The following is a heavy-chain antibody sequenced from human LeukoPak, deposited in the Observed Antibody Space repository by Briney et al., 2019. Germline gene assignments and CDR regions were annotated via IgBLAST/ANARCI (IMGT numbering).Heavy chain of an antibody. D-gene: IGHD4-17*01. CDR2: INPNSGGT. CDR3: RTDRYGDYGDYIDY. CDR1: GYTFTGYY. Sequence: ASVKVSCKSSGYTFTGYYMHWVRQAPGQGLEWMGWINPNSGGTNYAQKFQGRVTMTRDTSISTAYMALSRLRSDDTAVYYCRTDRYGDYGDYIDYWGQGTLVTVSS. V-gene: IGHV1-2*02. J-gene: IGHJ4*02.